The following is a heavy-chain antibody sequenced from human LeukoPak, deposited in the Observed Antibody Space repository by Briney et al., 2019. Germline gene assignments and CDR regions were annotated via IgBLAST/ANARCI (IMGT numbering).Heavy chain of an antibody. J-gene: IGHJ4*02. CDR1: GYTFINHD. V-gene: IGHV1-18*01. Sequence: ASVKVSCKASGYTFINHDINWVRQATGQGLEWMGWISAYNGNTNYAQKLQGRVTMTTDTSTSTAYMELRSLRSDDTAVYYCARASGWELLHPSDYWGQGTLVTVSS. CDR3: ARASGWELLHPSDY. D-gene: IGHD1-26*01. CDR2: ISAYNGNT.